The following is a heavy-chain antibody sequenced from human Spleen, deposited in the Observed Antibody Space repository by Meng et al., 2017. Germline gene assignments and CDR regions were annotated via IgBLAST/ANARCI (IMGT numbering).Heavy chain of an antibody. Sequence: QGQMLQSGAEVKKPGASVKVPCKPSGYNFPDYWLHWVRRAPGQGLEWMGRIDPKSGDTHYAQRFQGRGTMTGDTASSKSYKEQSGMHSDDTAMYHSASEEDSAAAGKLFGDYWGQKTLVIVST. V-gene: IGHV1-2*06. CDR2: IDPKSGDT. J-gene: IGHJ4*02. D-gene: IGHD6-13*01. CDR1: GYNFPDYW. CDR3: ASEEDSAAAGKLFGDY.